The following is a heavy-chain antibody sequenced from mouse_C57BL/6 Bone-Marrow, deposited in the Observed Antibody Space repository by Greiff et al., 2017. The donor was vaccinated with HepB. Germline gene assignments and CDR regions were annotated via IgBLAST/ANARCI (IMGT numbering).Heavy chain of an antibody. J-gene: IGHJ2*01. Sequence: QVQLQQPGAELVRPGTSVKLSCKASGYTFTSYWMHRVKQRPGQGLEWIGVIDPSDSYTNYNQKFKGKATLTVDTSSSTAYMQLSSLTSEDSAVYYCARSPIVTLDYWGQGTTLTVSS. CDR2: IDPSDSYT. CDR1: GYTFTSYW. V-gene: IGHV1-59*01. CDR3: ARSPIVTLDY. D-gene: IGHD2-5*01.